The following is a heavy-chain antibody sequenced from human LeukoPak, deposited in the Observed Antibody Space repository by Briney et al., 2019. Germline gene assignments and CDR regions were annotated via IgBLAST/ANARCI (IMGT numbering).Heavy chain of an antibody. V-gene: IGHV1-2*06. CDR1: GYTFTGYY. J-gene: IGHJ5*02. CDR3: ARGRYGGVGENWFDP. D-gene: IGHD4-23*01. CDR2: INPNSGGT. Sequence: ASVKVSCKASGYTFTGYYMHWVRQAPGQGLEWMGRINPNSGGTNYAHKFQGRVTMTRDTSISTAYMELSRLRSDDTAVYYCARGRYGGVGENWFDPWGQGTLVTVSS.